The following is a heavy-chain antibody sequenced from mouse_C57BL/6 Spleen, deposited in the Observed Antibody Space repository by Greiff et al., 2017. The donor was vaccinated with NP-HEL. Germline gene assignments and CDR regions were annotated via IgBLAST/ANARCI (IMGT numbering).Heavy chain of an antibody. V-gene: IGHV1-82*01. CDR1: GYAFSSSW. CDR3: ARNSGYSNYYAMDY. Sequence: QVQLQQSGPELVKPGASVKISCKASGYAFSSSWMNWVKQRPGKGLEWIGRIYPGDGDTNYNGKFKGKATLTADKSSSTAYMQLSSLTSEDSAVYFCARNSGYSNYYAMDYWGQGTSVTVSS. D-gene: IGHD2-5*01. CDR2: IYPGDGDT. J-gene: IGHJ4*01.